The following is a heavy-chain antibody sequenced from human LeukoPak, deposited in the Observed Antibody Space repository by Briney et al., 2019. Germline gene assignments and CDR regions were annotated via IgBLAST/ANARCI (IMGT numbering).Heavy chain of an antibody. Sequence: SVKVSCKASGGTFSSYAISWVRQAPGQGLEWMGGIIPIFGTANYAQKFQGRVTITADESTSTAYMELSSLRSEDTAVYYCARNYDGVRSYYYYYGMDVWGQGTTVTVSS. D-gene: IGHD4-23*01. CDR2: IIPIFGTA. J-gene: IGHJ6*02. V-gene: IGHV1-69*13. CDR3: ARNYDGVRSYYYYYGMDV. CDR1: GGTFSSYA.